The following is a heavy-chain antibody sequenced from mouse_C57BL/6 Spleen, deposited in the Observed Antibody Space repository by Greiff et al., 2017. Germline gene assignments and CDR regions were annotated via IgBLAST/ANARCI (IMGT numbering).Heavy chain of an antibody. CDR3: ARRYGYDDAMDY. CDR2: ISSGGSYT. J-gene: IGHJ4*01. D-gene: IGHD2-2*01. V-gene: IGHV5-6*01. Sequence: EVQRVESGGDLVKPGGSLKLSCAASGFTFSSYGMSWVRQTPDKRLEWVATISSGGSYTYYPDSVKGRFTISRDNAKNTLYLQMSSLKSEDTAMYYCARRYGYDDAMDYWGQGTSVTVSS. CDR1: GFTFSSYG.